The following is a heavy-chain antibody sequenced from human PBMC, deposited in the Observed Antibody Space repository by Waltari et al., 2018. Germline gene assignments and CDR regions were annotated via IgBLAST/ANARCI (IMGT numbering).Heavy chain of an antibody. CDR3: ARDHSMYF. Sequence: EVQLVESGGGLIQPGGSLRLSCAASGFTVSSNYMNWVRQAPGKGLEWVSIIYSGGSTSYADSVKGRFTMSRDDSKNTVYLQMNSRRAEDTAIYYCARDHSMYFWGQGTLVTVSS. J-gene: IGHJ4*02. V-gene: IGHV3-53*01. D-gene: IGHD4-4*01. CDR2: IYSGGST. CDR1: GFTVSSNY.